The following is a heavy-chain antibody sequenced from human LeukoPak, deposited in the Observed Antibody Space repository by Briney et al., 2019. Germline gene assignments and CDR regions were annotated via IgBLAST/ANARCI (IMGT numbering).Heavy chain of an antibody. CDR1: GFTFSSYW. V-gene: IGHV4-38-2*01. CDR3: ARSTVLDY. CDR2: AYHSGNT. J-gene: IGHJ4*02. Sequence: GSLRLSCAASGFTFSSYWMSWVRQAPGKGLEWIGFAYHSGNTYYNPSLKSRVTISLDTSKNHFSLNLNSVTAADKAVYFCARSTVLDYWGQGILVTVSS. D-gene: IGHD2-8*02.